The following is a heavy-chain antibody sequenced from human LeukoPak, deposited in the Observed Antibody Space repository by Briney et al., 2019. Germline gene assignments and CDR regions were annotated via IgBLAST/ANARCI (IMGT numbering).Heavy chain of an antibody. CDR1: GYTLTDLS. J-gene: IGHJ5*02. CDR3: ATDTGRLGYSSSSENVP. CDR2: FDPEDGET. V-gene: IGHV1-24*01. D-gene: IGHD6-6*01. Sequence: ASVKVSCKVSGYTLTDLSMHGVRHAPGKGLEGMGGFDPEDGETIYAQKFQGRVTMTEDTSTDTAYMELSSLRSEDTAVYYCATDTGRLGYSSSSENVPWGQGTLVTVSS.